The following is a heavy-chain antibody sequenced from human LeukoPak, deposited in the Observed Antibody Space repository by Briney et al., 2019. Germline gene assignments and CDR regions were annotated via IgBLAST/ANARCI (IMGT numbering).Heavy chain of an antibody. CDR3: ARGPGSYYLVAFDI. V-gene: IGHV4-34*01. CDR2: INHSGST. J-gene: IGHJ3*02. D-gene: IGHD3-10*01. Sequence: PSETLSLTCAVYGGSFSGYYWSWIRQPPGKGLEWIGEINHSGSTNYNPSLKSRVTISVDTSKNQFSLKLGSVTAADTAVYYCARGPGSYYLVAFDIWGQGTMVTVSS. CDR1: GGSFSGYY.